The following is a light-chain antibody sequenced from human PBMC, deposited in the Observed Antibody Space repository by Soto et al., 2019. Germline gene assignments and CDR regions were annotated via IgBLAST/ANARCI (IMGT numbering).Light chain of an antibody. CDR2: WAS. J-gene: IGKJ1*01. CDR1: QSVYYSSNKKNY. CDR3: QQYYSAPA. Sequence: DIVMTQSPDSLAVSLGERATIKCQSSQSVYYSSNKKNYLAWYQQRPGQPPKLLIYWASSRESGVPARFSGSGSGPDFTLIISSLQADDVAVYYCQQYYSAPAFGQGTKVEIK. V-gene: IGKV4-1*01.